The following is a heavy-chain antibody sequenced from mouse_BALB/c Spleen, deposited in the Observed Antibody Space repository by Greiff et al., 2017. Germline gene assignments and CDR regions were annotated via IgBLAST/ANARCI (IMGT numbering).Heavy chain of an antibody. V-gene: IGHV5-17*02. CDR1: GFTFSSFG. D-gene: IGHD1-1*01. J-gene: IGHJ3*01. CDR3: ASRSSPGRFAY. CDR2: ISSGSSTI. Sequence: EVKLMESGGGLVQPGGSRKLSCAASGFTFSSFGMHWVRQAPEKGLEWVAYISSGSSTIYYADTVKGRFTISRDNPKNTLFLQMTSLRSEDTAMYYCASRSSPGRFAYWGQGTLVTVSA.